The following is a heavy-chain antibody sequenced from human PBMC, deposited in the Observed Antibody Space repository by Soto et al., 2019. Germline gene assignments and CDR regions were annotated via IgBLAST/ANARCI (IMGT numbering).Heavy chain of an antibody. J-gene: IGHJ4*02. D-gene: IGHD3-22*01. Sequence: GGSLRLSCAASGFNFNNYAFNWVRQAPGRGLEWVSTVTVAGDVTYDADSVRGRFTISRDNSRSTLFLQMNSLRAEDTATYFGATAYYDSRGVQDCWGQGTLVTSPQ. CDR1: GFNFNNYA. V-gene: IGHV3-23*01. CDR3: ATAYYDSRGVQDC. CDR2: VTVAGDVT.